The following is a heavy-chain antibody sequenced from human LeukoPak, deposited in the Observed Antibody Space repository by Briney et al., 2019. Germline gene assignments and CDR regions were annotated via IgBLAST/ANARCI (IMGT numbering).Heavy chain of an antibody. CDR2: VRDNGES. CDR1: GGSITGYY. CDR3: ARQPAGTAAFDI. D-gene: IGHD1-14*01. V-gene: IGHV4-59*08. J-gene: IGHJ3*02. Sequence: SETLSLTCTVSGGSITGYYWSWIRQPPGKGLEWIAYVRDNGESNYNPSLKSRVTISVDTRNNQISLRLNFVTAAGTAIYYCARQPAGTAAFDIWGLGTMVTVSS.